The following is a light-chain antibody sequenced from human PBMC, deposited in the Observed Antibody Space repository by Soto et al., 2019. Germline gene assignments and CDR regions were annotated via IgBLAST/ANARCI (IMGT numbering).Light chain of an antibody. CDR1: SSDVGAYNY. V-gene: IGLV2-11*01. CDR3: GSYAGSYSGV. CDR2: DVS. Sequence: QSALTQPRSVSGSPGQSVTISCTGTSSDVGAYNYVSRYQHHPGKAPKVMIYDVSERPSGVPDRFSGFKSDNKASLTISGLQAEDEADYYCGSYAGSYSGVFGGGTKLTVL. J-gene: IGLJ3*02.